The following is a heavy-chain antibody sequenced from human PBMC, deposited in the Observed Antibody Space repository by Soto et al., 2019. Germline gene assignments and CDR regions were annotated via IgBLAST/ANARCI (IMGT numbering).Heavy chain of an antibody. CDR3: ARGRVGATTDYFDY. Sequence: QVQLQESGPGLVKPSQTLSLTCSVSGGSISRGGYYWSWIRQHPGRGLEWIGYIYYSGNTYYNPSLKSRVTISVDTSKNQFSLNLSAVTAADTAVYYCARGRVGATTDYFDYWGQGTLVTVSS. CDR2: IYYSGNT. V-gene: IGHV4-31*03. J-gene: IGHJ4*02. D-gene: IGHD1-26*01. CDR1: GGSISRGGYY.